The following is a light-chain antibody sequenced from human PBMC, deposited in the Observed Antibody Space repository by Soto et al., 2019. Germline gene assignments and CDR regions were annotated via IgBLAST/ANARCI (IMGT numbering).Light chain of an antibody. Sequence: DIVMTQSPDSRAVSLGERATIKCKSSQTVLSTSNDRNYLVWYQQKSGQPPKLLTYWSSTRASGVPDRFSASGSGTDFTLTISNIQAEDVGIYYCHQHYDLPTFGQGTRLEL. J-gene: IGKJ5*01. CDR2: WSS. V-gene: IGKV4-1*01. CDR1: QTVLSTSNDRNY. CDR3: HQHYDLPT.